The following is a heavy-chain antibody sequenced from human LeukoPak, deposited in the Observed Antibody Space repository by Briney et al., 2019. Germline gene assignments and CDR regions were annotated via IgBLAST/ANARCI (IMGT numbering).Heavy chain of an antibody. CDR3: ARERDYYDSSGYYSPHFDY. J-gene: IGHJ4*02. D-gene: IGHD3-22*01. V-gene: IGHV1-2*02. CDR1: GYTFTGYY. CDR2: INPNSGGT. Sequence: GASAKVSCKASGYTFTGYYMHWVRQAPGQGLEWMGWINPNSGGTNYAQKFQGRVTMTRDTSISTAYMELSRLRSDDTAVYYCARERDYYDSSGYYSPHFDYWGQGTLVTVSS.